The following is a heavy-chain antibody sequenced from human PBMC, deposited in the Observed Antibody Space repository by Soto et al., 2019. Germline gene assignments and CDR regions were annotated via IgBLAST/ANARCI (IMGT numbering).Heavy chain of an antibody. D-gene: IGHD2-15*01. CDR3: ARERSGSSHFDF. V-gene: IGHV4-59*01. CDR1: GGSISSYY. CDR2: IYYSGST. J-gene: IGHJ4*02. Sequence: PSETLSLTCTVSGGSISSYYWSWIRQPPGKGLEWIGYIYYSGSTNYNPSLKSRVTISVDTSKNQFSLRLSSVTAADTAVYYCARERSGSSHFDFWGQGTLVTVSS.